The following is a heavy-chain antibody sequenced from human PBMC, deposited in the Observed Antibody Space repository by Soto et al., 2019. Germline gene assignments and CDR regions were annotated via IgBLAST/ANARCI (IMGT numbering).Heavy chain of an antibody. J-gene: IGHJ4*02. CDR1: GGSINIGDYY. V-gene: IGHV4-30-4*01. D-gene: IGHD5-12*01. Sequence: PSETLSLTCSVSGGSINIGDYYWSCIRQSPGKGLEWIGYIYYSGSTYYNPSLKSRSTISIDTSKNQFFLDVDSVTAADTAVYYCARLYTGYEAFDYWGQGTLVTVPQ. CDR3: ARLYTGYEAFDY. CDR2: IYYSGST.